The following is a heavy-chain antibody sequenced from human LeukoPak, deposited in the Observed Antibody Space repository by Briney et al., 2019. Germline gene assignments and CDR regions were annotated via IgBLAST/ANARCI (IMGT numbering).Heavy chain of an antibody. CDR1: GGSISSGSYY. V-gene: IGHV4-61*02. J-gene: IGHJ4*02. CDR2: IYTSGST. CDR3: ARDSGSYCFDY. D-gene: IGHD1-26*01. Sequence: SQTLSLTCTASGGSISSGSYYWSWIRQPAGKGLEWIGRIYTSGSTNYNPSLKSRVTISVDTSKNQFSLKLSSVTAADTAVYYCARDSGSYCFDYWGQGTLVPVSS.